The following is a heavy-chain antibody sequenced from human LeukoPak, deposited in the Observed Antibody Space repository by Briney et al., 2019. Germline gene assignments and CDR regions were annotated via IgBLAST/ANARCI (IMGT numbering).Heavy chain of an antibody. J-gene: IGHJ2*01. CDR1: GGSISSGDYY. D-gene: IGHD3-22*01. CDR3: VRGRYDSSGYNYWYFDL. CDR2: IYHSGYT. V-gene: IGHV4-31*03. Sequence: SETLSLTCTVSGGSISSGDYYWTWIRQHPGKGLEWIGYIYHSGYTYYNPSLKSRVTMSLDTSKNKFSLKLSSVTAADTAVYYCVRGRYDSSGYNYWYFDLWGRGTLVTVSS.